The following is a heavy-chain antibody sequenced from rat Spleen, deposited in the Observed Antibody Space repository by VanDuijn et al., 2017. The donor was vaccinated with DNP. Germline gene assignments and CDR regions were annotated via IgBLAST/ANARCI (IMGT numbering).Heavy chain of an antibody. D-gene: IGHD1-4*01. J-gene: IGHJ2*01. Sequence: EVRLVESGGGLEQPGKSMKLSCSASGFTFSRYDMAWVRQAPKKGLEWVATISFDGSATYYRDTVKGRFTISRDNAKSILYLQRDSLRSEETATYYCARQGGPGYNFDYWGQGVMVTVSS. CDR1: GFTFSRYD. V-gene: IGHV5-7*01. CDR2: ISFDGSAT. CDR3: ARQGGPGYNFDY.